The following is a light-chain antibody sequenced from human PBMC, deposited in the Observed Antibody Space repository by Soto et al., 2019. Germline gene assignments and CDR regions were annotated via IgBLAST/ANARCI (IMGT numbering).Light chain of an antibody. J-gene: IGKJ3*01. CDR2: KAS. Sequence: DIQMTHSPSTLSASVGDRVTITCRASQSISSWLAWYQQKPGKAPKVLIYKASSLESGVPSRFSGSGSGTEFTLTISSLQPDDFATYYCQQYNSYPFTFGPGTKVDIK. CDR3: QQYNSYPFT. V-gene: IGKV1-5*03. CDR1: QSISSW.